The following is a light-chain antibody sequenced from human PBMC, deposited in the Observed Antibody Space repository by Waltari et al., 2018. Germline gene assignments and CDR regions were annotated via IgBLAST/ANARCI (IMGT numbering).Light chain of an antibody. Sequence: EIVLTQSPANLSLSPGERATLSCRASQSVSTYLAWYQQKPGQVPRLLIYGASNRATGIPARFSGSGSGTDFTLTISSLEPEDFAVYYCQQRISWLGWTFGQGTKVEIK. CDR3: QQRISWLGWT. CDR2: GAS. V-gene: IGKV3-11*01. J-gene: IGKJ1*01. CDR1: QSVSTY.